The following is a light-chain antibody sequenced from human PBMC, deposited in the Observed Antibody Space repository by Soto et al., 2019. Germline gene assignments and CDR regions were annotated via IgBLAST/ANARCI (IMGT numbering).Light chain of an antibody. V-gene: IGKV3-20*01. CDR1: QSVGSNY. J-gene: IGKJ4*01. CDR3: QQYGTSPPELT. Sequence: IVLTQSPGTLSLSPGERATLSCRASQSVGSNYLGWYQQKSGQAPRLLIYGAFSRATGIPDRFSGSGSGSDFNLTIRILEPEDFAVYYCQQYGTSPPELTFGGGTKVEIK. CDR2: GAF.